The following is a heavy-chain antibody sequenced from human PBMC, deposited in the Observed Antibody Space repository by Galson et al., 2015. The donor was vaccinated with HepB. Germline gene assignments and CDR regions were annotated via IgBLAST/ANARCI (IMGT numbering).Heavy chain of an antibody. CDR3: ATDYPVFDVFDT. CDR2: FDPRDALT. D-gene: IGHD5/OR15-5a*01. V-gene: IGHV1-24*01. CDR1: GDSLTESS. J-gene: IGHJ4*02. Sequence: SVKVSCKVTGDSLTESSIHWVRQAPGKGLEWMASFDPRDALTVYAERFHGRVSVTGDIGGDTGSMELRSLTSEDTAVYFCATDYPVFDVFDTWGQGSLVIVSA.